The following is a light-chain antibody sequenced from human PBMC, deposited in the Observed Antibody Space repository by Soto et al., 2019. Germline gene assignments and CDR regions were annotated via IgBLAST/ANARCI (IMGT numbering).Light chain of an antibody. CDR1: SSDIGAYIY. J-gene: IGLJ1*01. Sequence: QSGLTQPPSASESPGQSVTISCTGTSSDIGAYIYVSWYQQHHGQAPKPMISEVSRRHSGVPKRFSGSKSGNTASLTVSGLQADDEAHYYCSSYAGSNNFVFGTGTKV. CDR3: SSYAGSNNFV. CDR2: EVS. V-gene: IGLV2-8*01.